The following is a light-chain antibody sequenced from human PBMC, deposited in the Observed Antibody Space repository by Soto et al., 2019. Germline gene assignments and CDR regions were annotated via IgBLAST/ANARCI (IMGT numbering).Light chain of an antibody. V-gene: IGLV2-11*01. Sequence: QSALTQPRSVSASPGQSVTIPCSGSSSDVGGYNLVSWYQQKPGEVPKVIIYDVFKRPSGVPDRFFGSKSGNTATLTISGLQGDDEADFHCCSYAGRFIWLFGAGTKLTVL. J-gene: IGLJ3*02. CDR2: DVF. CDR1: SSDVGGYNL. CDR3: CSYAGRFIWL.